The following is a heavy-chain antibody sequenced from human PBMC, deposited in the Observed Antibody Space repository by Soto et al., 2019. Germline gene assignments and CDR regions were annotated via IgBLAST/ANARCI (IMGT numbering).Heavy chain of an antibody. V-gene: IGHV3-30-3*01. CDR1: RFTLSSYA. D-gene: IGHD3-22*01. CDR3: ARGSSVVINHFDY. J-gene: IGHJ4*02. CDR2: SSYDGSNK. Sequence: PGGSLRLSCAASRFTLSSYAMHWVRQAPGKGLEWVAVSSYDGSNKYYADSVKGRFTISRDNSKNTLYLQMNSLSAEDTAVYYCARGSSVVINHFDYWGQGTLVTVYS.